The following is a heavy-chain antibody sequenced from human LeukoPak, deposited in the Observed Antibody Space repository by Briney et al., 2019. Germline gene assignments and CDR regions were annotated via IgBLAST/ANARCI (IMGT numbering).Heavy chain of an antibody. CDR2: LSANGHNT. J-gene: IGHJ4*02. CDR1: GFPFGNYA. D-gene: IGHD2-2*01. V-gene: IGHV3-23*01. Sequence: GGSLRLSCVASGFPFGNYAMSWVRQAPGKGLEWVSSLSANGHNTYYADSVKGRFTISRDNSVSTLYLQRSSLKAEDTAVYYCAKQDIVVVPATLFFKTEFDFWGQGTLVTVSS. CDR3: AKQDIVVVPATLFFKTEFDF.